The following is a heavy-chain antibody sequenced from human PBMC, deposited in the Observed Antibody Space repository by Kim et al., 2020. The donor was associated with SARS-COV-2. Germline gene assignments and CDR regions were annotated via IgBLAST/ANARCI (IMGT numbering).Heavy chain of an antibody. CDR1: GFTFSSYG. D-gene: IGHD3-16*02. CDR3: AREGRLGELSFWAFDI. Sequence: GGSLRLSCAASGFTFSSYGMHWVRQAPGKGLEWVAVIWYDGSNKYYADSVKGQFTISRDNSKNTLYLQMNSLRAEDTAVYYCAREGRLGELSFWAFDIWGQGTMVTVSS. CDR2: IWYDGSNK. V-gene: IGHV3-33*01. J-gene: IGHJ3*02.